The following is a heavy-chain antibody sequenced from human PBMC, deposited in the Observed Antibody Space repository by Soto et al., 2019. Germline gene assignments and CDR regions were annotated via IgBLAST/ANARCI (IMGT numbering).Heavy chain of an antibody. CDR2: IYYSRST. D-gene: IGHD3-22*01. V-gene: IGHV4-39*01. J-gene: IGHJ3*02. CDR3: ARHIYDMSGYYYSGAFDI. Sequence: QLQLQESGPGLVKPSETLSLTCTVSGGSISSSSYYWGWIRQPPGKGLEWIESIYYSRSTYYNPSLKSRVTISVDTSKNQFSLTLSSVTAADTAVYYCARHIYDMSGYYYSGAFDIWGQGTMVTVSS. CDR1: GGSISSSSYY.